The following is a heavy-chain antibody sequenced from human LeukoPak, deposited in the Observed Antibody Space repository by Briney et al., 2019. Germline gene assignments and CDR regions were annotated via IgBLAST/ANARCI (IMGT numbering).Heavy chain of an antibody. J-gene: IGHJ4*02. CDR1: GYTFTGYY. D-gene: IGHD3-10*01. CDR2: INPNSGGT. Sequence: ASVTVSCKASGYTFTGYYMHWVRQAPGQGLEWMGWINPNSGGTNYAQKFQGRVTMTRDTSISTAYMELSRLRSDDTAAYYCASWHYYGSGSPFDYWGQGTLVTVSS. CDR3: ASWHYYGSGSPFDY. V-gene: IGHV1-2*02.